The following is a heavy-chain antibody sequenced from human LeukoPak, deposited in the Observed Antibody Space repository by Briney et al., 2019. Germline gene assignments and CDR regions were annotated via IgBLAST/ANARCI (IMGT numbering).Heavy chain of an antibody. J-gene: IGHJ3*02. CDR3: ARALNGFDI. CDR1: RLSISDYY. Sequence: AGGSLRLSCAASRLSISDYYMTWVRQAPGKGLEWVSVIYSGGSIYYADSVKGRFTISRDNSRNTLYLQMNSLRAEDTAVYYCARALNGFDIWGPGTLVTVSS. V-gene: IGHV3-53*01. CDR2: IYSGGSI.